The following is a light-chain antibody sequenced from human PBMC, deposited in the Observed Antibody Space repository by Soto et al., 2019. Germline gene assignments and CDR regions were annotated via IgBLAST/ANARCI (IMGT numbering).Light chain of an antibody. Sequence: QSVLTQPASVSGSPGQSITISCTGTSSDVGGYIYVSWYQQHPGKAPKLLIYEVSNRPSGVSTRFSGSKSGDTASLNISGLQAEDEADYYCSSYTSGSTPLVFGTGTMVSVL. CDR3: SSYTSGSTPLV. CDR1: SSDVGGYIY. V-gene: IGLV2-14*01. J-gene: IGLJ1*01. CDR2: EVS.